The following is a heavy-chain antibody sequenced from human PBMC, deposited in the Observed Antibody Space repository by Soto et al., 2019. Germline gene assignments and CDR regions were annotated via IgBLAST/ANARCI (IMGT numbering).Heavy chain of an antibody. CDR2: FDPEDGET. Sequence: QVQLVQSGAEVKKPGASVKVSCKVSGYTLTELSMHWVRQAPGKGLEWMGGFDPEDGETIYAQKFQGRVTMTEDTSTDTAYMELSSLRSEDTAVYYCATVSGEGLKLWFGESYYFDYWGQGTLVTVSS. D-gene: IGHD3-10*01. CDR3: ATVSGEGLKLWFGESYYFDY. J-gene: IGHJ4*02. CDR1: GYTLTELS. V-gene: IGHV1-24*01.